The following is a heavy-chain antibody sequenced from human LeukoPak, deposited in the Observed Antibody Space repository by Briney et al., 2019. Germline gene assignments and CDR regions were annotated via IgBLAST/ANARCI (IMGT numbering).Heavy chain of an antibody. V-gene: IGHV4-4*07. J-gene: IGHJ4*02. CDR2: IYSSGST. D-gene: IGHD3-10*01. CDR1: SGFVSSYY. Sequence: SETPSLTCTVSSGFVSSYYWSWIRQPAGKGLEWIGRIYSSGSTTYNPSLKSRVTMSVDTSRSQFSQKLNSVTAADTAVYYCARDSGFFASWGQGTLVTVSA. CDR3: ARDSGFFAS.